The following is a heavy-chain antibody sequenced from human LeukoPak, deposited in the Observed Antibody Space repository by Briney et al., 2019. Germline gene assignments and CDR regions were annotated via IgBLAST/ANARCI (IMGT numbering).Heavy chain of an antibody. D-gene: IGHD3-10*01. CDR2: IYYSGST. V-gene: IGHV4-59*08. Sequence: SETLSLTCTVSGGSISSYYWSWIRQPPGKGLEWIGYIYYSGSTNYNPFLKSRVTISVDTSKNQFSLKLSSVTAADTAVYYCASLGFGESTDDYWGQGTLVTVSS. CDR3: ASLGFGESTDDY. CDR1: GGSISSYY. J-gene: IGHJ4*02.